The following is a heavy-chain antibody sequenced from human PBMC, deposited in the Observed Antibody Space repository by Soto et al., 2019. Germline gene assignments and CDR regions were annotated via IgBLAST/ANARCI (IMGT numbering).Heavy chain of an antibody. CDR1: GFTFSNAW. J-gene: IGHJ6*02. V-gene: IGHV3-15*01. CDR2: IKTKTDGGTT. CDR3: TTALTSSVSDRMDV. Sequence: PRLSCGASGFTFSNAWFSWVRQAPGKGLEWVGRIKTKTDGGTTDYAAPVKGRFTISRDDSKNTLTLQMNSLKTEDTAVYYCTTALTSSVSDRMDVWDQGTTLPGSS.